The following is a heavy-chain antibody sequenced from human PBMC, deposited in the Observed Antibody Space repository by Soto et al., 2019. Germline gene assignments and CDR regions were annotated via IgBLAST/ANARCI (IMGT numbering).Heavy chain of an antibody. CDR2: ISGSGGST. CDR1: GFTFSSYA. V-gene: IGHV3-23*01. Sequence: GPLLVSCPAYGFTFSSYAMSWVRQAPGKGLEWVSAISGSGGSTYYADSVKGRFTISRDNSKNKLYMQMNSLRAEDTAVYYCAKDRRGIPFGYWGQGTMVTVSS. J-gene: IGHJ4*02. D-gene: IGHD3-16*01. CDR3: AKDRRGIPFGY.